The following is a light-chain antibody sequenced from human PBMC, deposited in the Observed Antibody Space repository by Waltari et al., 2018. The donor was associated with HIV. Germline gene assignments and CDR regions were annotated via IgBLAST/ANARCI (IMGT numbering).Light chain of an antibody. CDR3: SAWDSSLGEWV. J-gene: IGLJ2*01. CDR2: RNN. CDR1: SSNVGHQG. V-gene: IGLV10-54*04. Sequence: QAGLTQPPSVSKALRQTATLTCTGNSSNVGHQGAAWLQQHQGHPPKLLSYRNNSRPSAISGRCSASSSGKLAALNMTVLQPEDESDYYCSAWDSSLGEWVFGGGTKLTV.